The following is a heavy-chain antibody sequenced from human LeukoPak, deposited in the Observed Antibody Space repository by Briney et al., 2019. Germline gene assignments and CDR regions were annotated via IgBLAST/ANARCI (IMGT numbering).Heavy chain of an antibody. CDR3: ARLMWELPPHYYYMDV. D-gene: IGHD1-26*01. J-gene: IGHJ6*03. CDR2: ISGSRSYI. Sequence: GGSLRLSCAASGFTFSSYSMNWVRQAPGKGLEWVSSISGSRSYIYYADSVKGRFTISRDNAKNSLYLQMNSLRAEDTAVYYCARLMWELPPHYYYMDVWGKGTTVTISS. V-gene: IGHV3-21*01. CDR1: GFTFSSYS.